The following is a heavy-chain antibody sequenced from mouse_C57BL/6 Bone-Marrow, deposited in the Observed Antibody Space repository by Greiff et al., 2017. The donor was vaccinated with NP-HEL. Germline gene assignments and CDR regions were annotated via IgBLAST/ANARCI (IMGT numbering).Heavy chain of an antibody. CDR1: GFNIKDDY. D-gene: IGHD1-1*01. Sequence: EVQLQQSGAELVRPGASVKLSCTASGFNIKDDYMHWVKQRPEQGLEWIGWIDPENGDTEYASKFQGKATITADTSSNTAYLQLSSLTSEDTAVYYCTTVDYGSSYDAYWGQGTLVTVSA. J-gene: IGHJ3*01. CDR2: IDPENGDT. CDR3: TTVDYGSSYDAY. V-gene: IGHV14-4*01.